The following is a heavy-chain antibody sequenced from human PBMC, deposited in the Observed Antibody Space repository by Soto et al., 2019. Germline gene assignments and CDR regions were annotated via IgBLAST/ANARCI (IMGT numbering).Heavy chain of an antibody. CDR3: ARVNGYYYYGMDV. Sequence: GGSLRLSCAASGFTFSVYYMIWISQAPGKGLEWVSDISSSGSIIYYADSVKGRFTISRDNAKNSLYLQTNSLRAEDTAVYYCARVNGYYYYGMDVWGQGTTVT. D-gene: IGHD3-22*01. V-gene: IGHV3-11*01. CDR1: GFTFSVYY. CDR2: ISSSGSII. J-gene: IGHJ6*02.